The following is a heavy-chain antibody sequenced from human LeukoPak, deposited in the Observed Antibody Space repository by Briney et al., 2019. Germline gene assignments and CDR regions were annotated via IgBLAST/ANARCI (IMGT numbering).Heavy chain of an antibody. Sequence: GESLKISCRGSGYSFTTYWIGWVRQMPGKGLEWMGIIYSGDSDTRYGPSFQGQVTISADKSISTAYLQWSSLKASDTAMYYCARHSYSSSWSPFEPWGQGTLVTVSS. V-gene: IGHV5-51*01. CDR2: IYSGDSDT. D-gene: IGHD6-13*01. CDR3: ARHSYSSSWSPFEP. J-gene: IGHJ5*02. CDR1: GYSFTTYW.